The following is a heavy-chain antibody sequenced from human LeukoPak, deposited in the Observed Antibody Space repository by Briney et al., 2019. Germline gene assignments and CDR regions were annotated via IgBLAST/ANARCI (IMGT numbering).Heavy chain of an antibody. Sequence: SETLSLTCTVSGGSISSYYWSWIRQPPGKELEWIGYIYYSGSTNYNPSLKSRVTISVDTSKNQFSLKLSSVTAADTAVYYCARVSYDILTGYLTYYFDYWGQGTLVTVSS. CDR3: ARVSYDILTGYLTYYFDY. V-gene: IGHV4-59*01. CDR2: IYYSGST. D-gene: IGHD3-9*01. CDR1: GGSISSYY. J-gene: IGHJ4*02.